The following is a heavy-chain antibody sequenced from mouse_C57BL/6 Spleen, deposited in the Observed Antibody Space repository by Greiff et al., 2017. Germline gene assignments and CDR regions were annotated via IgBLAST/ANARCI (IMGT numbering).Heavy chain of an antibody. CDR1: GFTFSSYA. CDR2: ISDGGSYT. D-gene: IGHD1-1*01. V-gene: IGHV5-4*01. CDR3: ARDPITTVVEGLVAY. Sequence: EVMLVDSGGGLVKPGGSLKLSCAASGFTFSSYAMSWVRQTPEKRLEWVATISDGGSYTYYPDKVKGRFTISRDNAKNNLYLQMSHLKSEDTAMCYCARDPITTVVEGLVAYWGQGTLVTVSA. J-gene: IGHJ3*01.